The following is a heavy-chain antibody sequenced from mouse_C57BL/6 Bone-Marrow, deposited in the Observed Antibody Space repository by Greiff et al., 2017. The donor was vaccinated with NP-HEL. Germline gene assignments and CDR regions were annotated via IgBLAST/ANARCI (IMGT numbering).Heavy chain of an antibody. CDR2: ISNGGGST. Sequence: EVQVVESGGGLVQPGGSLKLSCAASGFTFSDYYMYWVRQTPEKRLEWVAYISNGGGSTYYPDTVKGRFTISRDNAKNTLYLQMSRLKSEDTAMYYCARHYGNYVDYWGQGTSVTVSS. D-gene: IGHD2-1*01. CDR3: ARHYGNYVDY. V-gene: IGHV5-12*01. J-gene: IGHJ4*01. CDR1: GFTFSDYY.